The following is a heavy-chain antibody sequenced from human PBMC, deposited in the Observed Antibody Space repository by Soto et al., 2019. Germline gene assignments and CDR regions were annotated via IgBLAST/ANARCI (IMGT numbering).Heavy chain of an antibody. J-gene: IGHJ3*02. CDR2: ISYDGSNK. V-gene: IGHV3-30*18. D-gene: IGHD2-21*01. CDR3: AKPDVDRVVVISSAFDI. CDR1: GFTFSSYG. Sequence: QVQLVESGGGVVQPGRSLRLSCAASGFTFSSYGMHWVRQAPGKGLEWVAVISYDGSNKYYADSVKGQFTISRDNSKNTLYLQMNSLRAEDTAVYYFAKPDVDRVVVISSAFDIWCQGTMVTVSS.